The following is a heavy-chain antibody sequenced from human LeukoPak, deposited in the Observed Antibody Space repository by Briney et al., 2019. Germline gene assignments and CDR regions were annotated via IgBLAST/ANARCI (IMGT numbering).Heavy chain of an antibody. CDR2: ISSSGSTI. J-gene: IGHJ3*02. V-gene: IGHV3-48*03. CDR1: GFTFSSYE. CDR3: ARDGGYYKGGDAFDI. Sequence: GGSLRLSCAASGFTFSSYEMNWVRQAPGKGLERVSYISSSGSTIYYADSVKGRFTIFRDNAKNSLYLQMNSLRAEDTAVYYCARDGGYYKGGDAFDIWGQGTMVTVSS. D-gene: IGHD3-3*01.